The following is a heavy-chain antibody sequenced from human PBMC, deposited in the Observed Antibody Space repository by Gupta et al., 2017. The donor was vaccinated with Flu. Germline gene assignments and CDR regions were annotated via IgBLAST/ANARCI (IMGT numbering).Heavy chain of an antibody. V-gene: IGHV3-11*01. CDR3: ARGYRGGFDA. D-gene: IGHD2-2*02. CDR1: GFTFSDYY. Sequence: SWAAPGFTFSDYYMTWVRQAPGKRLEWLSDITTGGGTIYDADSVKGRFTISRENAKNSLFLQMHSLTVDDTAVYYCARGYRGGFDAGGQGVLVTVSS. J-gene: IGHJ4*02. CDR2: ITTGGGTI.